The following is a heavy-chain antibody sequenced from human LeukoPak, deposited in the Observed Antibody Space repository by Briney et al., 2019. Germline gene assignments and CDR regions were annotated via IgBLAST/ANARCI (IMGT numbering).Heavy chain of an antibody. J-gene: IGHJ6*02. CDR1: GGAFSGYY. V-gene: IGHV4-34*01. D-gene: IGHD2-2*01. Sequence: SETLYPTCAVYGGAFSGYYWSWIRQPPGKGLEWIGEINHSGSTNYNPSLKSRVTISVDTSKNQFSLKLSSVTAADTAVYYCARGSEAVPAATTIEYYYYGMDVWGQGTTVTVSS. CDR2: INHSGST. CDR3: ARGSEAVPAATTIEYYYYGMDV.